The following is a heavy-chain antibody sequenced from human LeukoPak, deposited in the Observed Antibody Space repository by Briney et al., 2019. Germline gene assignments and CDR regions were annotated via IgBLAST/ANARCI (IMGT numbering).Heavy chain of an antibody. J-gene: IGHJ4*02. Sequence: ASVKVSCKASGYTFTSYAIIWVRQAPGQGLEWMGWISAYNGNINYAQKYQGRVTMTTDTSTSTAYMELRSLSSDDTAVYYCARDSNTGYSSGWWGADAESHFDYWGQGTLVTVSS. D-gene: IGHD6-19*01. CDR1: GYTFTSYA. CDR3: ARDSNTGYSSGWWGADAESHFDY. V-gene: IGHV1-18*04. CDR2: ISAYNGNI.